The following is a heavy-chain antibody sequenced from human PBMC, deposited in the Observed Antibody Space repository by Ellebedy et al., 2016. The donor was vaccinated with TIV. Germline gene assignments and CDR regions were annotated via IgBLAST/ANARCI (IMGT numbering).Heavy chain of an antibody. CDR3: ASSRYHYYVGNTIFAY. J-gene: IGHJ4*02. V-gene: IGHV3-23*01. D-gene: IGHD3-10*01. Sequence: PGGSLRLSCSASGFTFNIYAMSWVRQAPGTGLEWVAGVNGGGLVIAYADSVKGRFTISRDNSKNTLDLQMNSLRAEDTAVYYCASSRYHYYVGNTIFAYWGQGTLVTVSS. CDR1: GFTFNIYA. CDR2: VNGGGLVI.